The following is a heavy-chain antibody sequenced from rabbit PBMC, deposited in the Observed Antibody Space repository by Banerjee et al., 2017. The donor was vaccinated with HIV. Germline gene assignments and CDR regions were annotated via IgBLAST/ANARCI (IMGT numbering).Heavy chain of an antibody. D-gene: IGHD4-2*01. J-gene: IGHJ4*01. CDR1: GFTFSSNDW. Sequence: LEESGGGLVKPEGSLTLTCTASGFTFSSNDWMCWVRQAPGKGLEWIACIYSGDDSTHYASWVNGRFTISKTSSTTVTLQMTSLTAADTATYFCARDPAGREDFNLWGQGTLVTVS. CDR3: ARDPAGREDFNL. V-gene: IGHV1S45*01. CDR2: IYSGDDST.